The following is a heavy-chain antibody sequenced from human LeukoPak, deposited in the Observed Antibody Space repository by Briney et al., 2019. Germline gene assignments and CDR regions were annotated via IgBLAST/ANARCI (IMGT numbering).Heavy chain of an antibody. CDR3: ASKIIMVRGVIITPDY. D-gene: IGHD3-10*01. V-gene: IGHV3-21*01. CDR1: GFTFSSYS. CDR2: ISSSSSYI. Sequence: PGGSLRLSCAASGFTFSSYSMNWVRQAPGKGLEWVSSISSSSSYIYYADSVKGRFTISRDNAKNSLYLQMNSLRAEDTAVYYCASKIIMVRGVIITPDYWGQGTLVTVSS. J-gene: IGHJ4*02.